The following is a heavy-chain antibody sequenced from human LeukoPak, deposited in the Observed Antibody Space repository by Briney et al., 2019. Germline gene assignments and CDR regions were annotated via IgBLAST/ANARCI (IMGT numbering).Heavy chain of an antibody. J-gene: IGHJ4*02. CDR1: GFTFSSYA. CDR2: ISYDGSNK. V-gene: IGHV3-30-3*01. D-gene: IGHD2-21*01. Sequence: GSLRLSCAASGFTFSSYAMHWVRQAPGKGLEWVAVISYDGSNKYYADSVKGRFTISRDNSKNTLYLQMNSLRAEDTAVYYCASVDFDYWGQGTLVTVSS. CDR3: ASVDFDY.